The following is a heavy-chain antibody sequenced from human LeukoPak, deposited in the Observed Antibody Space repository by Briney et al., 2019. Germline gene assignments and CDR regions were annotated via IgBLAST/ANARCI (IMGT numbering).Heavy chain of an antibody. V-gene: IGHV3-13*04. CDR3: VREIRETVITRHYYYGIDV. CDR2: IGAGEDT. Sequence: GRSLRLSCAASGFTFSTYDMHWVRQVTGKGLEWVSAIGAGEDTYYLGSVKGRLTISRENAKNVLYLQMSSLRVEDTAVYYCVREIRETVITRHYYYGIDVWGQGTTVTVSS. CDR1: GFTFSTYD. D-gene: IGHD1-7*01. J-gene: IGHJ6*02.